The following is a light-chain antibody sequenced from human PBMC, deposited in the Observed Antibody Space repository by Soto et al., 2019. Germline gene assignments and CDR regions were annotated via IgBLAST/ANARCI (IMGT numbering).Light chain of an antibody. J-gene: IGKJ4*01. Sequence: EIVLTQSPGTLSLSPGERATLSCRASQSVSSSYLAWYQQKPGQAPRLLIYGASSRATGIPDRFSGSGSGTGFTLTISRLEPEDLAVYYCQQYGSSPLLTFGGGTQVEIK. CDR2: GAS. CDR3: QQYGSSPLLT. CDR1: QSVSSSY. V-gene: IGKV3-20*01.